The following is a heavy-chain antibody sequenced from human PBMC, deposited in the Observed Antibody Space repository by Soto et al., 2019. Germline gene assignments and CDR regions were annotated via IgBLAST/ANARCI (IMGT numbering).Heavy chain of an antibody. CDR3: ARDSAYSFDY. CDR1: GFKFSDYS. J-gene: IGHJ4*02. Sequence: EVQLVESGGGLVQPGGSLRLSCTASGFKFSDYSMNWVRQAPGKGLEWASYIGTSTSTVYYAYSVEGRFSIPRDNAKNSLYLQMNSLRAEDTAVYYCARDSAYSFDYWGQGILVTVSP. CDR2: IGTSTSTV. D-gene: IGHD2-15*01. V-gene: IGHV3-48*01.